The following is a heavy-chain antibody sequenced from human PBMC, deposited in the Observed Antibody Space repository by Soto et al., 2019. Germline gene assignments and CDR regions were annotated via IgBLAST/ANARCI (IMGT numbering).Heavy chain of an antibody. D-gene: IGHD5-12*01. CDR1: GGSISGHC. CDR2: IYLSGST. CDR3: VRGRSYSVYDF. Sequence: SETLSLTCTVSGGSISGHCWVWIRKRAGKGLGWIGHIYLSGSTSYNPSLSSRVTMSLDTATTKIFIYLTSVTAADTAVFYCVRGRSYSVYDFWGTGTLLTVS. J-gene: IGHJ4*02. V-gene: IGHV4-4*07.